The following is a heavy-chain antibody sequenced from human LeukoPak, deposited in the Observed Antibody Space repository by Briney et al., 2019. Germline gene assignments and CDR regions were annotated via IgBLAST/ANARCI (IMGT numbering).Heavy chain of an antibody. CDR2: IWYDGSKK. CDR1: GFTFSSYG. D-gene: IGHD4-17*01. J-gene: IGHJ4*02. Sequence: GGSLRLSCATSGFTFSSYGFHWVRQAPGKGLEWVAVIWYDGSKKYYADSVKGRFTISRDDSKNTVYLQMNSLRAEDTAMYYCARDRGDYGDYSDYFDSWGQGTLVTVSS. V-gene: IGHV3-33*01. CDR3: ARDRGDYGDYSDYFDS.